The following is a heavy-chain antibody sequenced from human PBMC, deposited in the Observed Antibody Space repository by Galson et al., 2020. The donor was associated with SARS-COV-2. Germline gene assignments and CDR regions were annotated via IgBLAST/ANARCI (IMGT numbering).Heavy chain of an antibody. V-gene: IGHV4-59*08. CDR3: ARHGISSSNTRRHFDS. Sequence: ETSETLSLTCTVSGDSISSYYWSWIRQPPGKGLEWIGYIYYSGSTNYNPSLKSRVTISVDTSKNQFSLKLSSVTAADTAVYYCARHGISSSNTRRHFDSWGQGTLVTVSS. J-gene: IGHJ4*02. CDR2: IYYSGST. D-gene: IGHD1-20*01. CDR1: GDSISSYY.